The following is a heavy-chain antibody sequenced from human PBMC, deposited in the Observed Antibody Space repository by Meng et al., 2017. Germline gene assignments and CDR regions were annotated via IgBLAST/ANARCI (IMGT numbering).Heavy chain of an antibody. V-gene: IGHV1-8*02. D-gene: IGHD6-19*01. J-gene: IGHJ4*02. CDR1: GYTFSSYY. CDR3: ARYVAVAGVDY. Sequence: QGQLVQSGAEVKKPGASVKVSCRTSGYTFSSYYMHWVRQAPGQGLEWMGWMNPNSGNTGYAQKFQGRVTMTRNTSISTAYMELSSLRSEDTAVYYCARYVAVAGVDYWGQGTLVTASS. CDR2: MNPNSGNT.